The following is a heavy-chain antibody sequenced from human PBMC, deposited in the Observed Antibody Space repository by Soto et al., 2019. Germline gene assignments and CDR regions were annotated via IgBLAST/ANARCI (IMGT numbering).Heavy chain of an antibody. CDR1: GFTFSSYS. CDR3: ARDGVDLAFDI. Sequence: GGSLRLSCAASGFTFSSYSMNWVRQAPGKGLEWVSSISSSSSYIYYADSVKGRFTISRDNAKNSLYLQMNSLRAEDTAVYYCARDGVDLAFDIWGQGTMVTVSS. CDR2: ISSSSSYI. J-gene: IGHJ3*02. D-gene: IGHD2-15*01. V-gene: IGHV3-21*01.